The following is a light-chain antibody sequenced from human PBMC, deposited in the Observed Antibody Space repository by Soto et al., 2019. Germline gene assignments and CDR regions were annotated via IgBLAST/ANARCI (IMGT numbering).Light chain of an antibody. V-gene: IGKV1-39*01. CDR2: AAS. Sequence: DIQMTQSPSSLSASIGDRVTITCRASQSINTFLNWYQHKPGKAPDLLIYAASSLQSEVQSRFSGSGSGTDFTLTIKSLTVEDVATYHCQQSSSFPLTFGGGTKVDIK. CDR3: QQSSSFPLT. J-gene: IGKJ4*01. CDR1: QSINTF.